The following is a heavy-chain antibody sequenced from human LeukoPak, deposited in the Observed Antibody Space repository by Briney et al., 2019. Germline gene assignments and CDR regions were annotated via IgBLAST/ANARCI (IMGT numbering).Heavy chain of an antibody. J-gene: IGHJ4*02. CDR3: ARLVEGIAVAGTTHYFDD. D-gene: IGHD6-19*01. Sequence: SETLSLTCTVSGGSISSYYWSWIRQPPGKGLEWIGYIYYSGSTNYNPSLKSRVTISVDTSKNQFSLKLNSVTAADTAVYYCARLVEGIAVAGTTHYFDDWGQGTLVTVSS. CDR1: GGSISSYY. V-gene: IGHV4-59*08. CDR2: IYYSGST.